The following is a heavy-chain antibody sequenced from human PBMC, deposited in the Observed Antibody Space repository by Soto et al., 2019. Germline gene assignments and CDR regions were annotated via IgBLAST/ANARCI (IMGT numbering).Heavy chain of an antibody. CDR1: GFTFSDYY. CDR3: AKGYSSITIFGVVIPYYYYYGMDV. CDR2: ISNNGSTI. V-gene: IGHV3-11*04. Sequence: GGSLRLSCAASGFTFSDYYMSWIRQAPGKGLEWVSYISNNGSTIYYADSVKGRFTISRDNSKNTLYLQMNSLRAEDTAVYYCAKGYSSITIFGVVIPYYYYYGMDVWGQGTTVTVSS. D-gene: IGHD3-3*01. J-gene: IGHJ6*02.